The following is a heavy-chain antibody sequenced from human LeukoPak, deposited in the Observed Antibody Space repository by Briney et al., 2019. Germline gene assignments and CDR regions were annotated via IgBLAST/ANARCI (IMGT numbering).Heavy chain of an antibody. J-gene: IGHJ5*02. CDR2: INWNGEIT. D-gene: IGHD1-14*01. CDR1: GFTFDDYA. V-gene: IGHV3-20*04. CDR3: TKDDGIESNDP. Sequence: GGSLRLSCAASGFTFDDYAMSWVRQVPGKGLEWVSGINWNGEITGYADSVQGRFTISRDNAKNSLYLQMNSLRAEDTALYYCTKDDGIESNDPWGLGTLVTVSS.